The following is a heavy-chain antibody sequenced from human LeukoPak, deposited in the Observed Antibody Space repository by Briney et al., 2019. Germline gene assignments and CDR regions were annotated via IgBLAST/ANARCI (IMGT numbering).Heavy chain of an antibody. CDR1: GFTFSSYW. CDR3: ATMKWVAAAGQDY. J-gene: IGHJ4*02. D-gene: IGHD6-13*01. Sequence: PGGSLRLSCAASGFTFSSYWMSWVRQAPGKGLEWVANIKQNGSEKYYVDSVKGRFTISRDNAKNSLYLQMNSLRAEDTAVYYCATMKWVAAAGQDYWGQGTLVTVSS. V-gene: IGHV3-7*01. CDR2: IKQNGSEK.